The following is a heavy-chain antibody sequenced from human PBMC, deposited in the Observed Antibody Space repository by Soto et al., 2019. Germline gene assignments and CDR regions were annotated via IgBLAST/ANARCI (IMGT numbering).Heavy chain of an antibody. CDR3: ASDPDLGLNDAFDI. Sequence: EVQLVESGGGLVQPGGSLRLSCAASGFTFSSYSMNWVRQAPGKGLEWVSSISSSSSYIYYADSVKGRFTISRDNAKNSLYLQMNSLRAEDTAVYYCASDPDLGLNDAFDIWGQGTMVTVSS. CDR2: ISSSSSYI. D-gene: IGHD1-26*01. CDR1: GFTFSSYS. J-gene: IGHJ3*02. V-gene: IGHV3-21*01.